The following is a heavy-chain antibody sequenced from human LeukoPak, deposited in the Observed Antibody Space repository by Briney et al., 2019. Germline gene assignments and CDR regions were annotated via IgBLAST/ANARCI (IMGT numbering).Heavy chain of an antibody. Sequence: GGSLRLSCAASGFTFSSYSMNWVRRAPGKGLEWGSCISSSSSYIYYADSVKGRFTISRDNAKNSLYLQMNSLRAEDTAVYYCAREPPVRQLWQTGRFDYWGQGTLVTVSS. CDR3: AREPPVRQLWQTGRFDY. J-gene: IGHJ4*02. CDR2: ISSSSSYI. CDR1: GFTFSSYS. V-gene: IGHV3-21*01. D-gene: IGHD5-18*01.